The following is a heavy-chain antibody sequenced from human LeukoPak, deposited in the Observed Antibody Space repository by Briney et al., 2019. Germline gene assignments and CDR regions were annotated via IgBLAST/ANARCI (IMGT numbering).Heavy chain of an antibody. CDR1: GYTFTKYG. J-gene: IGHJ4*02. V-gene: IGHV1-18*01. CDR2: ISAYNGNT. CDR3: ARDPLTMVRGASDI. Sequence: ASVKVSCKASGYTFTKYGLGWVRQAPGQGLEWMGWISAYNGNTNYAQKLQGRVTMTTDTSTSTAYMELRSLRSDDTAVYYCARDPLTMVRGASDIWGQGTLVTVSS. D-gene: IGHD3-10*01.